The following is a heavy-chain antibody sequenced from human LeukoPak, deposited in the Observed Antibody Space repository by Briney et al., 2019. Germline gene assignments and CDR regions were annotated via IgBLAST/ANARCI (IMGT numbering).Heavy chain of an antibody. CDR3: ARDRAALRYFERGGPDY. Sequence: ASVKVSCKASGYTFTSYYMHWVRQAPGQGLEWMGVINPSGGSTNYAQKFQGRVTMTRDTSTSTVYMELSSLRSEDTAVYYCARDRAALRYFERGGPDYWGQGTLVTVSS. V-gene: IGHV1-46*01. CDR1: GYTFTSYY. J-gene: IGHJ4*02. CDR2: INPSGGST. D-gene: IGHD3-9*01.